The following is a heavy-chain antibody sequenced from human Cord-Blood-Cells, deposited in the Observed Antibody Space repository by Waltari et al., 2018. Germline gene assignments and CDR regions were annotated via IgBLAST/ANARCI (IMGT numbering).Heavy chain of an antibody. D-gene: IGHD7-27*01. Sequence: QVQLVQSGAEVKKPVASVKVSCKASGYTFTGYYMHWVRQAPGQGLEWMGRINPNSGGTNYAQKFQGRVTMTRDTAISTAYMALSRLRSDDTAVSYCASTSNWVFNGYFDLWGRGTLVTVSS. V-gene: IGHV1-2*06. CDR2: INPNSGGT. CDR1: GYTFTGYY. J-gene: IGHJ2*01. CDR3: ASTSNWVFNGYFDL.